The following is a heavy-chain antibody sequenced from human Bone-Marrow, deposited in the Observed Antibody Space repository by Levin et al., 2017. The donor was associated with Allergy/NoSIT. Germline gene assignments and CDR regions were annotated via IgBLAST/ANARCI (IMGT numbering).Heavy chain of an antibody. Sequence: ASVKVSCKVSGYTLTELSMHWVRQAPGKGLEWMGGFDPEDGETIYAQKFQGRVTMTEDTSTDTAYMELSSLRSEDTAVYYCATVREDPLYRVGAFDIWGQGTMVTVSS. D-gene: IGHD1-14*01. V-gene: IGHV1-24*01. CDR1: GYTLTELS. CDR3: ATVREDPLYRVGAFDI. CDR2: FDPEDGET. J-gene: IGHJ3*02.